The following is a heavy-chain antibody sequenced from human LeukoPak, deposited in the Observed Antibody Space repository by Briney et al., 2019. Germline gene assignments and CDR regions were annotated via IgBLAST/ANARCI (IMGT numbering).Heavy chain of an antibody. CDR1: GGSISSSSFY. CDR2: IYSSGST. CDR3: ASPHEGSTTSPLDY. D-gene: IGHD2/OR15-2a*01. V-gene: IGHV4-39*01. J-gene: IGHJ4*02. Sequence: ETLSLTCTVSGGSISSSSFYWGWIRQPPGKELQCIGIIYSSGSTSYNPSLKSRVTISLDASKNQFSLRLSSVTAADTAVHYCASPHEGSTTSPLDYWGQGTLVTVSS.